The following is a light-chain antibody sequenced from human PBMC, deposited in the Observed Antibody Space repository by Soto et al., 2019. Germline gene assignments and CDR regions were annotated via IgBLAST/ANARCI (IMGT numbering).Light chain of an antibody. CDR1: QSVSSN. CDR2: GAS. J-gene: IGKJ4*01. Sequence: EIVMTQSPATLSVSPGESATLSCKASQSVSSNLAWYQQKPGQAPRLLIYGASTRATGIPGRFSGSGSGTESTLTISSLQSEDFAVYYCQQYNNWPPLTFGGGTKVEIK. CDR3: QQYNNWPPLT. V-gene: IGKV3-15*01.